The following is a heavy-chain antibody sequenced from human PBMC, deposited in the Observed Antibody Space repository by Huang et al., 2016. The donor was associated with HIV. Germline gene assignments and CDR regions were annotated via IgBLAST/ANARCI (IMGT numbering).Heavy chain of an antibody. CDR3: ASQHIGAAATWF. Sequence: QLQLQESGPGQVKPSETLSLTCTVSGDFISSTNYYWGWIRQSPGKGLGWVGSVYQSGSTNYNPSVKSRVTLSVDTSRNQFSLRLNSVTAADTAVYYCASQHIGAAATWFWGRGTQVAVSS. CDR2: VYQSGST. CDR1: GDFISSTNYY. V-gene: IGHV4-39*01. J-gene: IGHJ4*02. D-gene: IGHD6-13*01.